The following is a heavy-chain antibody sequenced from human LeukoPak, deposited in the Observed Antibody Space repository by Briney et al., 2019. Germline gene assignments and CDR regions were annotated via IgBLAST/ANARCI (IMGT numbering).Heavy chain of an antibody. J-gene: IGHJ3*02. Sequence: GASVKVSCKASGYSFITYDMYWVRQAPGQRLEWMGWIIPGNGKTKYSQKFQGRVSITRDTSATTVYMDLSSLRSEDTAVYYCARDGVVGTGIAFDIWGQGTMSPSLQ. CDR2: IIPGNGKT. D-gene: IGHD7-27*01. V-gene: IGHV1-3*01. CDR1: GYSFITYD. CDR3: ARDGVVGTGIAFDI.